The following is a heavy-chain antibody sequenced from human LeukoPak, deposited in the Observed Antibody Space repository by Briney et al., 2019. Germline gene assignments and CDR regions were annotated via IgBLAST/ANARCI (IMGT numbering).Heavy chain of an antibody. Sequence: SETLSLTCAVYGGSFSGYYWSWIRQPPGKGLEWIGEINHSGSTNYNPSLKSRVTISVDTSKNQFSLKLSSVTAADTAVYYCARVGPMVRGVISEFDYWGQGTLVTVSS. CDR2: INHSGST. CDR1: GGSFSGYY. V-gene: IGHV4-34*01. J-gene: IGHJ4*02. D-gene: IGHD3-10*01. CDR3: ARVGPMVRGVISEFDY.